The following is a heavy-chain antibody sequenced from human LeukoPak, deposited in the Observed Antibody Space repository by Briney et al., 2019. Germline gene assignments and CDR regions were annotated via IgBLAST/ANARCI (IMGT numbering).Heavy chain of an antibody. J-gene: IGHJ6*02. Sequence: PSETLSLTCTVSGGSISNYYWSWIRQPPGEGLEWIGYIYYSGSTYYNPSLKSRVTISVDTSKNQFSLKLSSVTAADTAVYYCARGYQLLSIYYYGMDVWGQGTTVTVSS. V-gene: IGHV4-59*12. CDR2: IYYSGST. D-gene: IGHD2-2*01. CDR3: ARGYQLLSIYYYGMDV. CDR1: GGSISNYY.